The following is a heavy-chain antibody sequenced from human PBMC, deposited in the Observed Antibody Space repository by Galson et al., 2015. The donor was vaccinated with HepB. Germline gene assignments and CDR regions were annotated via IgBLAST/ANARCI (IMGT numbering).Heavy chain of an antibody. Sequence: SLRVSCAASGFTFSSYAMSWVRQAPGKGLEWVSYISSSSSTIYYADSVKGRFTISRDNAKNSLYLQMNSLRAEDTAVYYCARASGAPIWGQGTMVTVSS. V-gene: IGHV3-48*01. CDR2: ISSSSSTI. J-gene: IGHJ3*02. CDR3: ARASGAPI. CDR1: GFTFSSYA. D-gene: IGHD4/OR15-4a*01.